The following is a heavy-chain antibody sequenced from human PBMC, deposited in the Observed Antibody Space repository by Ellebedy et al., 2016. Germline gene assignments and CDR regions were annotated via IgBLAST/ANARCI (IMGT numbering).Heavy chain of an antibody. J-gene: IGHJ4*02. CDR1: GFTVSSYF. V-gene: IGHV3-53*01. D-gene: IGHD3-9*01. Sequence: GGSLRLSCAASGFTVSSYFMSWVRQAPGKGLEWVSVIYSDGTTYYADSVRGRFTLSRDSSKNTLYLQMNSLRAEDTAVYYCARGFSFDWKTFNYWGQGTLVTVSS. CDR3: ARGFSFDWKTFNY. CDR2: IYSDGTT.